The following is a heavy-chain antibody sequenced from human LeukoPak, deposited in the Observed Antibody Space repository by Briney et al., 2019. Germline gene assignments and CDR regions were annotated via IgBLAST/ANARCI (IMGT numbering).Heavy chain of an antibody. CDR1: GFTVSNNY. V-gene: IGHV3-53*01. Sequence: GASLRLSCAASGFTVSNNYMSWVRQAPGKGLEWVSVIYSGGSTYYADSVKGRFTISRDSSRNTLYLQMNSLRAEDTAVYYCAIVEMTTSAEYFQHWGQGTLVTVSS. CDR3: AIVEMTTSAEYFQH. D-gene: IGHD5-24*01. J-gene: IGHJ1*01. CDR2: IYSGGST.